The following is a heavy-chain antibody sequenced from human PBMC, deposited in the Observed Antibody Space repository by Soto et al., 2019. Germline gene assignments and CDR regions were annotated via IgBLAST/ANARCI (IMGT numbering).Heavy chain of an antibody. Sequence: SVKVSCKASGGTFSSYAISWVRQAPGQGLEWMGGIIPIFGTANYAQKFQGRVTITADESTSTAYMELSSLRSEDTAVYYCAREGDTAMAFDYWAREPWSPSPQ. CDR3: AREGDTAMAFDY. J-gene: IGHJ4*02. D-gene: IGHD5-18*01. CDR1: GGTFSSYA. V-gene: IGHV1-69*13. CDR2: IIPIFGTA.